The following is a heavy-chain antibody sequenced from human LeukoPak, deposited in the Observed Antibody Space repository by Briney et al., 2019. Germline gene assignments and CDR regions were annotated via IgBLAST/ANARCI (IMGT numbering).Heavy chain of an antibody. D-gene: IGHD5-18*01. Sequence: ASVKVSCKASGGTFISYAISWVRQAPGQGLEWMGGIIPIFGTANYAQKFQGRVTITADESTSTAYMELSSLRSEDTAVYYCASSGYSYGPQGDWFDPWGQGTLVTVSS. CDR2: IIPIFGTA. J-gene: IGHJ5*02. V-gene: IGHV1-69*13. CDR1: GGTFISYA. CDR3: ASSGYSYGPQGDWFDP.